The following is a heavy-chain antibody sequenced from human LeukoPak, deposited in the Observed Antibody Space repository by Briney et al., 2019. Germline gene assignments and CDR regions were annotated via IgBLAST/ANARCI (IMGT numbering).Heavy chain of an antibody. CDR1: GGSISSSSYY. J-gene: IGHJ6*03. CDR2: IYCSGST. V-gene: IGHV4-39*01. CDR3: ARQSWSGYSYYYYYTDV. D-gene: IGHD1-14*01. Sequence: SETLSLTCTVSGGSISSSSYYWGWIRQPPGKGLEWIGSIYCSGSTYYNPSLKSRVTISVDTSKNQFSLKLSSVTAADTAVYYCARQSWSGYSYYYYYTDVWGKGTTVTVSS.